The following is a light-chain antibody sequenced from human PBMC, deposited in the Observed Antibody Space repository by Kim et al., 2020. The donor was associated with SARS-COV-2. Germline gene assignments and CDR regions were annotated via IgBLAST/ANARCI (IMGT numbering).Light chain of an antibody. CDR2: KAS. V-gene: IGKV1-5*03. CDR3: HKHYIYPYT. CDR1: QSISTW. Sequence: YAFVGDRVTIACRDSQSISTWLDWYQQKPGKAPKLLIYKASTLEYGVSSRFSGSGSGTEFTLTITSLQPDDFATYYCHKHYIYPYTFGQGTKLEI. J-gene: IGKJ2*01.